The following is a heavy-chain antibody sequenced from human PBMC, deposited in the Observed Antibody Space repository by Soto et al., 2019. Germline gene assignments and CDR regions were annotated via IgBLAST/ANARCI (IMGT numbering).Heavy chain of an antibody. CDR2: IIPIFGTA. D-gene: IGHD3-22*01. CDR3: ARAKYHSSGYYYDYYYGMDV. Sequence: QVQLVQSGAEVKKPGSSVKVSCKASGGTFSSYAISWVRQAPGQGLEWMGGIIPIFGTANYAQKFQGRVTITADESTSTAYMELSSLRSEDTAVYYCARAKYHSSGYYYDYYYGMDVWGQGTTVTVSS. CDR1: GGTFSSYA. J-gene: IGHJ6*02. V-gene: IGHV1-69*01.